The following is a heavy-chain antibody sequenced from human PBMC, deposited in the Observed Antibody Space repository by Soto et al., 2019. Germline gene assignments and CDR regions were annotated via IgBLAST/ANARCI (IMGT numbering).Heavy chain of an antibody. CDR3: ASSGEDYGMDV. CDR2: ISSSSSYI. J-gene: IGHJ6*02. Sequence: GGSLRLSCAASGFTFSSYSMNWVRQAPGKGLEWVSSISSSSSYIYYADSVKGRFTISRDNAKNSLYLQMNGLRAEDTAVYYCASSGEDYGMDVWGQGTMGTVSS. CDR1: GFTFSSYS. V-gene: IGHV3-21*01.